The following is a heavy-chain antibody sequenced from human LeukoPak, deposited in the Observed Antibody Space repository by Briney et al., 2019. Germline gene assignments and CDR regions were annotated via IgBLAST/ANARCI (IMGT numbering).Heavy chain of an antibody. Sequence: ASVKVSCKASGYTFTSYGISWVRQAPGQGLEWMGWISPYNGNTNYAQKLQDRVTMTTDTPTSTAYMELRSLRFDDTAVYYCAISSCNVCAGSSFDCWGQGTLVAVS. D-gene: IGHD2-21*01. J-gene: IGHJ4*02. CDR2: ISPYNGNT. CDR1: GYTFTSYG. V-gene: IGHV1-18*04. CDR3: AISSCNVCAGSSFDC.